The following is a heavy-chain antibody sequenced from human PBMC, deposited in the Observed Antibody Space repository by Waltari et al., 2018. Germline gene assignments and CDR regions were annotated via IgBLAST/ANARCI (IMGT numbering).Heavy chain of an antibody. CDR1: GFSFSSYA. D-gene: IGHD3-10*01. CDR3: ARHTLDDYGGWDDY. J-gene: IGHJ4*02. Sequence: EVHLLESGGDLVQPGGSLGLSCAASGFSFSSYAMTWVRQAPGKGLEWVSVISGSGVRTDYADSVKGRFSVTRDNFKSTLYLQMNSLRAEDTAVYYCARHTLDDYGGWDDYWGQGTLVTVSS. V-gene: IGHV3-23*01. CDR2: ISGSGVRT.